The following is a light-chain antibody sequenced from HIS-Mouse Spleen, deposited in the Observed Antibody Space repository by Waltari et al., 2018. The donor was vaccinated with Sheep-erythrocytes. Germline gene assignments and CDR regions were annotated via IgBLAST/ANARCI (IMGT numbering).Light chain of an antibody. J-gene: IGKJ2*04. CDR3: QQHNSYPRS. CDR1: QGISSY. V-gene: IGKV1-9*01. CDR2: AAS. Sequence: DIQLTQSPSFLSASVGDRVTITCRASQGISSYLAWYQQKPGEAPKLLIYAASTLQSGVPSRVSGSGSGTESTLTNSSLQTEDFETYYCQQHNSYPRSFGQGTKLEIK.